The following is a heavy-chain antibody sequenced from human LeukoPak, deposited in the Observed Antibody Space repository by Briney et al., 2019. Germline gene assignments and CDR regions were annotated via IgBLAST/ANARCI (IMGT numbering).Heavy chain of an antibody. D-gene: IGHD4-17*01. CDR2: IKQDGSEK. V-gene: IGHV3-7*01. CDR1: GFTFSSYW. J-gene: IGHJ4*02. Sequence: GGSLRLSCAASGFTFSSYWMSWVRQAPGKGLEWVANIKQDGSEKYYVDSVKGRFTISRDNAKYSLYLQMNSLRAEDTAVYYCARDLEVTTWNYFDYWGQGTLVTVSS. CDR3: ARDLEVTTWNYFDY.